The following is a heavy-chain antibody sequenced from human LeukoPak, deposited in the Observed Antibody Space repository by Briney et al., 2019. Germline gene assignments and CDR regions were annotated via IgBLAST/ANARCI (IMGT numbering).Heavy chain of an antibody. V-gene: IGHV1-18*01. CDR2: ISTHNDNT. D-gene: IGHD3-3*01. CDR3: ARDVYDFWSGYREGYWYFDL. J-gene: IGHJ2*01. Sequence: ASVKVSCKASGYTFTSYDISWVRQAPGQGLEWMGWISTHNDNTHYAQKLQGRVTMTTDTSTSTVYMELKSLRSDDTAVYYCARDVYDFWSGYREGYWYFDLWGRGTLVTVSS. CDR1: GYTFTSYD.